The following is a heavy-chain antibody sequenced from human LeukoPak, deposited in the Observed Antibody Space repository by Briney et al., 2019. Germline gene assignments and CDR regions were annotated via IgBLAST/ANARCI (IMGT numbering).Heavy chain of an antibody. CDR2: IFPSGGEI. CDR3: ATYRQVLLPFDS. D-gene: IGHD2-8*02. Sequence: PGGSLRLSCAASGFTFSTFAMIWVRQPPGKGLEWVSSIFPSGGEIHYADSVRGRFTISRDNSKSTVSLQMNSLRAEDTAIYYCATYRQVLLPFDSWGQGTLVTVSS. CDR1: GFTFSTFA. V-gene: IGHV3-23*01. J-gene: IGHJ4*02.